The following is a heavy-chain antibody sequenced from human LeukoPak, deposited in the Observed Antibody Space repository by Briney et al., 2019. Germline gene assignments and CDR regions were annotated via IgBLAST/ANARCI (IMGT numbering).Heavy chain of an antibody. Sequence: GGSLRLSCAASAFTFRDYRMDWVGQAPGKGLEWVSYISGRSSTIYYADSVKGRFTISRDNAKNLMYLQMNSLRAEDTAVYYCATERIKSGGYYFHYWGQGTLVTVSS. J-gene: IGHJ4*02. CDR2: ISGRSSTI. D-gene: IGHD1-26*01. CDR1: AFTFRDYR. CDR3: ATERIKSGGYYFHY. V-gene: IGHV3-48*01.